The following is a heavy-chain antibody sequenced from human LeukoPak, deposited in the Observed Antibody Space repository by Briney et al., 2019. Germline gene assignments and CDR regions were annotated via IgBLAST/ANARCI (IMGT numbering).Heavy chain of an antibody. D-gene: IGHD3-22*01. CDR3: AKAGDNSDNYGAFDI. Sequence: GGSLRLSCAASGFTFSTYNMHWVRQAPGKGLEWVAYIWYDGGKQYYADSVKGRFTISRDNSNNTLYLQMNSLRAEDTAVYYCAKAGDNSDNYGAFDIWGQGTMVTVSS. J-gene: IGHJ3*02. CDR1: GFTFSTYN. CDR2: IWYDGGKQ. V-gene: IGHV3-30*02.